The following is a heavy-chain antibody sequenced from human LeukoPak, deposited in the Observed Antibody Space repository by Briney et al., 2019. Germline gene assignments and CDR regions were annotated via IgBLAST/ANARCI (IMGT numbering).Heavy chain of an antibody. Sequence: GGSLRLSCAASGFTVSSYYMSWVRQAPGKGLEWVSVIYTGGSTYYADSVKGRFTISRDNSKNTLYLQVNSLRAEDTAVYYCATLVGATLGYFYYWGLGTLVTVSS. J-gene: IGHJ4*02. CDR1: GFTVSSYY. CDR3: ATLVGATLGYFYY. V-gene: IGHV3-53*01. D-gene: IGHD1-26*01. CDR2: IYTGGST.